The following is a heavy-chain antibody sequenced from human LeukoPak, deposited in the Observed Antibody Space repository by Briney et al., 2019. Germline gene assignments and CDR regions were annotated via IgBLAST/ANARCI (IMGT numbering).Heavy chain of an antibody. CDR3: VKDLSGTYSFDY. D-gene: IGHD1-26*01. Sequence: GGSLRLSCAASGFTFRSFDIHWVRRAAGKGLEWVSGIGASGDTYYPGSVKGRFTISRDTSKNTLYLQMSSLRAEDTAVYYCVKDLSGTYSFDYWGQGTLVTVSS. J-gene: IGHJ4*02. CDR1: GFTFRSFD. V-gene: IGHV3-13*04. CDR2: IGASGDT.